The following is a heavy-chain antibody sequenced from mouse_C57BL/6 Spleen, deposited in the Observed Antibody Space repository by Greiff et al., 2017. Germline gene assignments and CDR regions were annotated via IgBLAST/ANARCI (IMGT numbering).Heavy chain of an antibody. CDR1: GYTFTSYW. CDR3: ARMGDGYFPAAY. CDR2: IDPSDNYT. Sequence: QVQLQQPGAELVRPGTSVKLSCKASGYTFTSYWMHWVKQRPGQGLEWIGVIDPSDNYTNYNQKFKGKATLTVDTSSSTAYMQLSSLTSEDSAVYYCARMGDGYFPAAYWGQGTLVTVSA. V-gene: IGHV1-59*01. D-gene: IGHD2-3*01. J-gene: IGHJ3*01.